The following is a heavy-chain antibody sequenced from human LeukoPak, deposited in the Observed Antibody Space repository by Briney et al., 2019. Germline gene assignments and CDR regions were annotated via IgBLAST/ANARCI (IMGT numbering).Heavy chain of an antibody. D-gene: IGHD3-10*01. J-gene: IGHJ4*02. CDR2: IYYSGST. CDR1: GGSISSHY. V-gene: IGHV4-59*06. CDR3: ARDVPYGSGNDY. Sequence: SETLSLTCTVSGGSISSHYWSWIRQPPGKGLEWIGYIYYSGSTYYNPSLKSRVTISVDTSKNQFSLKLSSVTAADTAVYYCARDVPYGSGNDYWGQGTLVTVSS.